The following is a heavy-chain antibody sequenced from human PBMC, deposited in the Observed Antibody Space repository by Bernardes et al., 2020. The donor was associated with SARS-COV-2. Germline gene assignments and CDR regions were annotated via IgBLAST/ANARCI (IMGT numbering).Heavy chain of an antibody. Sequence: GGSLRLSCAASGFTFSNAWMNWVRQAPGKGLEWVGRIKSESNGGTTDYGAPVKGRFTISRDDSKKTLYLQMNSLRSEDTAVYYCATGRGYSDFWSGYPQDYFDLWGQGTVVTVSP. CDR1: GFTFSNAW. D-gene: IGHD3-3*01. V-gene: IGHV3-15*07. CDR2: IKSESNGGTT. CDR3: ATGRGYSDFWSGYPQDYFDL. J-gene: IGHJ3*01.